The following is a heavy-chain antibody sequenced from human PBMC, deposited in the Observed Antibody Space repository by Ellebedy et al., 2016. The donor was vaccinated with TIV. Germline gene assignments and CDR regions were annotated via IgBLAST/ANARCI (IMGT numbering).Heavy chain of an antibody. J-gene: IGHJ6*02. D-gene: IGHD3-3*01. CDR1: GFTFDDYA. Sequence: SLKISCAASGFTFDDYAMHWVRQAPGKGLEWVSGISWNSGSIGYADSVKGRFTISRDNAKNSLYLQMNSLRAEDTALYYCAKERITIFGVVSGMDVWGQGTTVTVSS. CDR3: AKERITIFGVVSGMDV. V-gene: IGHV3-9*01. CDR2: ISWNSGSI.